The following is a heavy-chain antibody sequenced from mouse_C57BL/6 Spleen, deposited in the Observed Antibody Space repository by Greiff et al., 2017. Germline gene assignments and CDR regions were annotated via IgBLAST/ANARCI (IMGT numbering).Heavy chain of an antibody. CDR2: ISSGGDYI. D-gene: IGHD1-1*01. CDR1: GFTFSSYA. J-gene: IGHJ4*01. Sequence: EVQRVESGEGLVKPGGSLKLSCAASGFTFSSYAMSWVRQTPEKRLEWVAYISSGGDYIYYADTVKGRFTISRDNARNTLYLQMSSLKSEDTAMYYGTRDRCYYGSSYPYAMDYWGQGTSVTVSA. V-gene: IGHV5-9-1*02. CDR3: TRDRCYYGSSYPYAMDY.